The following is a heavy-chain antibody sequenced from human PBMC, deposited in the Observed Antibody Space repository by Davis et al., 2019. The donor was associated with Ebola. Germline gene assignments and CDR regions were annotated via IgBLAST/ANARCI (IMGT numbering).Heavy chain of an antibody. CDR1: GYTFTSYY. J-gene: IGHJ6*02. V-gene: IGHV1-46*01. Sequence: ASVKVSCKASGYTFTSYYMHWVRQAPGQGLEWMGIINPSGGSTSYAQKFQGRVTMTRDTSTSTVYMELSSLRSEDTAVYYCAGEQQLTPGTYYYYYGMDVWGQGTTVTVSS. CDR2: INPSGGST. CDR3: AGEQQLTPGTYYYYYGMDV. D-gene: IGHD6-13*01.